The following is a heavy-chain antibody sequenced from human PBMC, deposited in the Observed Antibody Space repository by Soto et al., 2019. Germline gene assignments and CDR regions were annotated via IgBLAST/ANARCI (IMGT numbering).Heavy chain of an antibody. CDR2: IYYSGST. J-gene: IGHJ3*02. CDR1: GGSISSSSYY. CDR3: ARQSSSLVRYAFDI. V-gene: IGHV4-39*01. Sequence: PSETLSLTCTVSGGSISSSSYYWGWLRQPPGKGLEWLGNIYYSGSTYYNPSLKSRVTISVDTSKNKFSVKLSSVTAAGTAVYYCARQSSSLVRYAFDIRGQRTMVTI. D-gene: IGHD6-13*01.